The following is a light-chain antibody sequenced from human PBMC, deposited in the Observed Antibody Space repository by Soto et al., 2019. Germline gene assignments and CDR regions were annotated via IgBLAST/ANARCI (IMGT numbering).Light chain of an antibody. J-gene: IGLJ3*02. CDR3: QSYDKSLSAWV. CDR1: SSNIGAGYD. Sequence: QPVLTQPPSVSGAPGQRVTISCTGSSSNIGAGYDVHWYQHLPGAAPKLLIFGNDNRPSGVPDRFSGSYSGTSASLAIAGLQAEDEADYYCQSYDKSLSAWVFGGGTKLTVL. V-gene: IGLV1-40*01. CDR2: GND.